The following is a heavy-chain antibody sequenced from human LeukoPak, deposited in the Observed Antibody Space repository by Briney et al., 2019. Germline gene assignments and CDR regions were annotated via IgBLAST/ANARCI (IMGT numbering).Heavy chain of an antibody. CDR1: GFTFSSYA. Sequence: PGGSLRLSCSASGFTFSSYAMYWVRQAPGKGLEYVSGISSNGGSTNYADSVKGRFTISRDNSKNTLYLQMSSLRVEDTAVYYCARDQDYSGSYPSDYWGQGTLVTVSS. CDR3: ARDQDYSGSYPSDY. V-gene: IGHV3-64D*09. CDR2: ISSNGGST. D-gene: IGHD1-26*01. J-gene: IGHJ4*02.